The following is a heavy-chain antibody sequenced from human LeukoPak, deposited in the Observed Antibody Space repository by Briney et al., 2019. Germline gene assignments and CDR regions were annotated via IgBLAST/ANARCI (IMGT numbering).Heavy chain of an antibody. J-gene: IGHJ4*02. V-gene: IGHV3-7*03. CDR3: TTSDCEY. CDR2: IKPDGNDK. CDR1: GFTFNIHW. Sequence: EGSLRLSCAASGFTFNIHWMTWVRQAPGKGLEWVATIKPDGNDKFLVDSVKGRFTISRDNAKTSLFLQMNSLRAEDTAMYYCTTSDCEYWGQGALVTVSS.